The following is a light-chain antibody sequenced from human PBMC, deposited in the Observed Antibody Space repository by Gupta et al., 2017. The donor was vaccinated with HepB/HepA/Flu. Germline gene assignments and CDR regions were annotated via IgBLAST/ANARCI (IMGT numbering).Light chain of an antibody. Sequence: EIVMTQSPATLSVSPGERATLSCRASQSVSSNLASYQQKPGQAPRLLICGASSRATAIPARFSGSGSWMAFSLTILSLLSQDFAVYFCRQENNWGRNFGQGTKLEIK. J-gene: IGKJ2*02. CDR1: QSVSSN. CDR3: RQENNWGRN. CDR2: GAS. V-gene: IGKV3-15*01.